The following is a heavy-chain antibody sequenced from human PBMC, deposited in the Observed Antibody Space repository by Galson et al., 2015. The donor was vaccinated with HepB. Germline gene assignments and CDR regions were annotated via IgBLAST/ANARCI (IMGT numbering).Heavy chain of an antibody. CDR1: GFTFSSYD. D-gene: IGHD3-22*01. CDR3: ARARVGYDSSGYPFDY. J-gene: IGHJ4*02. V-gene: IGHV3-13*01. Sequence: SLRLSCAASGFTFSSYDMHWVRQATGKGLEWVSAIGTAGDTYYPGSVKGRFTISRENAKNSLYLQMNSLRAGDTAVYYCARARVGYDSSGYPFDYWGQGTLVTVSS. CDR2: IGTAGDT.